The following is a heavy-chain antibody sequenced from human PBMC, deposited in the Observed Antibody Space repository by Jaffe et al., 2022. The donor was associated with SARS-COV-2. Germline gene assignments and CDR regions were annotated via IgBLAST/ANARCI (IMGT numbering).Heavy chain of an antibody. CDR2: IYTSGST. CDR1: GGSISSGTYY. V-gene: IGHV4-61*02. Sequence: QVQLQESGPGLVKPSQTLSLTCTVSGGSISSGTYYWSWIRQPAGKGLEWIGRIYTSGSTKYNPSLQSRVTISMDTSKNQFSLKLSSVTAADTAVYYCASGGEATVFGVNPYYYYVWGQGTTVTVSS. D-gene: IGHD3-3*01. CDR3: ASGGEATVFGVNPYYYYV. J-gene: IGHJ6*02.